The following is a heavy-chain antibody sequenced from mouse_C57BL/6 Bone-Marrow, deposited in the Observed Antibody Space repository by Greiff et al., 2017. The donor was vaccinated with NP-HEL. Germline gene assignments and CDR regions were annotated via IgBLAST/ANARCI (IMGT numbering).Heavy chain of an antibody. CDR3: ARRFITTVVATRAMDY. CDR2: IDPSDSYT. V-gene: IGHV1-69*01. D-gene: IGHD1-1*01. J-gene: IGHJ4*01. CDR1: GYTFTSYW. Sequence: QVQLQQPGAELVMPGASVKLSCKASGYTFTSYWMHWVKQRPGQGLEWIGEIDPSDSYTNYNQKFKGKSTLTVDKSSSTAYMPLSSLTSEDSAVYYCARRFITTVVATRAMDYWGQGTSVTVSS.